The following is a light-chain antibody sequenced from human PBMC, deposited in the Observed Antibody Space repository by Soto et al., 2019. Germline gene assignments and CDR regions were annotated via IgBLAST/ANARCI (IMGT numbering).Light chain of an antibody. CDR2: EVS. CDR3: SSYAGSMNLI. V-gene: IGLV2-8*01. CDR1: SSDVGGHNH. Sequence: QSALTQPPSASGSPGQSVTISCTGSSSDVGGHNHVSWYQQHPGKAPKLMIYEVSKRPSGVPDRSSGSKSVNTASLTVSGLQAEDEADYYCSSYAGSMNLIFGGGTKLTVL. J-gene: IGLJ2*01.